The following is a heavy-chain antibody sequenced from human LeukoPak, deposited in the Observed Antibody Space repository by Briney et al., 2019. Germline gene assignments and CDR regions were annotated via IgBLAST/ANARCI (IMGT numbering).Heavy chain of an antibody. Sequence: GGSLRLSCAASGFTFSSYAMHWVRQAPGKGLEWVAVISYDGSNKYYADSVKGRFTISRDNSKNTLYLQMNSLRAEDTAVYYCARDKRYYYDSSGYLPPRGFDPWGQGTLVTVSS. V-gene: IGHV3-30-3*01. CDR1: GFTFSSYA. CDR2: ISYDGSNK. CDR3: ARDKRYYYDSSGYLPPRGFDP. D-gene: IGHD3-22*01. J-gene: IGHJ5*02.